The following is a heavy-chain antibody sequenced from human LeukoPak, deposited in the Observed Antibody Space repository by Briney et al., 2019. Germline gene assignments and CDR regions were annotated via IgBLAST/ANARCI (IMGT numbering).Heavy chain of an antibody. CDR1: GFTFSSYG. V-gene: IGHV3-33*01. CDR2: IWYDGSNK. J-gene: IGHJ4*02. CDR3: ARDQPPGFFDY. Sequence: GGSVRLSCAASGFTFSSYGMHWVRQAPGKGLEWVAVIWYDGSNKYYADSVKGRFTISRDNSKNTLYLQMNSLRAEDTAVYYCARDQPPGFFDYWGQGTLVTVSS.